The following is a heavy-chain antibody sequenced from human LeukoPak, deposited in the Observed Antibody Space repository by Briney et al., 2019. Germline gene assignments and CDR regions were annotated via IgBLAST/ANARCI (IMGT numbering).Heavy chain of an antibody. CDR3: ARGQRAHVEWSSYMDV. V-gene: IGHV3-48*03. CDR1: GFTFSSYE. D-gene: IGHD3-3*01. CDR2: ISSSGTTI. J-gene: IGHJ6*03. Sequence: GGSLRLSCAASGFTFSSYEMNWVRQAPGKGLEWVSYISSSGTTINYSDSVKGRFTISRDNAKNSLYLQMNSLRAEDTAVYYCARGQRAHVEWSSYMDVWGKGTTVTVSS.